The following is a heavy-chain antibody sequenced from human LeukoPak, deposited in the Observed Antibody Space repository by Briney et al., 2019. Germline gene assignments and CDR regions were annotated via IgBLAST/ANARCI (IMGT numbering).Heavy chain of an antibody. J-gene: IGHJ4*02. CDR3: ARDRGYYDSSGSNSLYYFDY. Sequence: ASVTVSCKASGYTFTGYYMHWVRQAPGQGLEWMGWINPNSGGTNYAQKFQGWVTMTRDTSISTAYMELSRLRSDDTAVYYCARDRGYYDSSGSNSLYYFDYWGQGTLVTVSS. D-gene: IGHD3-22*01. V-gene: IGHV1-2*04. CDR2: INPNSGGT. CDR1: GYTFTGYY.